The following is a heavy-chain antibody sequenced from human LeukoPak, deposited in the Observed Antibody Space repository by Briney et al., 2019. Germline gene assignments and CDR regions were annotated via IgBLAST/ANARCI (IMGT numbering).Heavy chain of an antibody. CDR3: ARHRTYCSGGSCYFPPFGY. Sequence: SETLSLTCTVPGGSISSSSYYWGWIRQPPGKGLEWIGSIYYSGSTYYNPSLKSRVTISVDTSKNQFSLKLSSVTAADTAVYYCARHRTYCSGGSCYFPPFGYWGQGTLVTVSS. D-gene: IGHD2-15*01. V-gene: IGHV4-39*01. J-gene: IGHJ4*02. CDR1: GGSISSSSYY. CDR2: IYYSGST.